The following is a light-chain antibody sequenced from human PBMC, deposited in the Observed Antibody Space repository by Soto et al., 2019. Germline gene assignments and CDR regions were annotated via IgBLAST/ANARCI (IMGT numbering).Light chain of an antibody. Sequence: DIQMTQSPSTLSASVGDRVTITCRASQSISSWLAWYQQKPGKAPKLLIYKTSNLESGVPSRFSGSGSGTEFSLTISSLQPDDFATYYCQQYKSFSLTFGVGTRVEVK. CDR3: QQYKSFSLT. J-gene: IGKJ4*01. V-gene: IGKV1-5*03. CDR1: QSISSW. CDR2: KTS.